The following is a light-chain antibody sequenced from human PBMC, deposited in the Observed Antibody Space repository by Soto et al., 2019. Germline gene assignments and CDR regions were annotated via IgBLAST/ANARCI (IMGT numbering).Light chain of an antibody. J-gene: IGLJ2*01. CDR3: CTYAGHVPK. V-gene: IGLV2-23*02. Sequence: QSVLTQPASVSGSPGQSITISCAGTTSDVAYYDLVSWYQQHPGRAPQLLIYEVDKPPSGISVRFSGSKSGATASLTISGLLPEDEAVYFCCTYAGHVPKFGGGTKLTVL. CDR1: TSDVAYYDL. CDR2: EVD.